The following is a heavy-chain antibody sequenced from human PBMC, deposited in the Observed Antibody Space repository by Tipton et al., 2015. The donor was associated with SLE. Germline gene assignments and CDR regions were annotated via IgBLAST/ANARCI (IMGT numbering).Heavy chain of an antibody. V-gene: IGHV4-4*08. D-gene: IGHD2-21*02. J-gene: IGHJ4*02. CDR1: GVSISSYY. Sequence: TLSLTCTVSGVSISSYYWSWIRQPPGKGLEWIGYIYTSGSTSYNPSLKSRVTISVDTSKNQFSLKLSSVTAADTAVYYCARYGPGVTRFDYWGQGTLVTVSS. CDR3: ARYGPGVTRFDY. CDR2: IYTSGST.